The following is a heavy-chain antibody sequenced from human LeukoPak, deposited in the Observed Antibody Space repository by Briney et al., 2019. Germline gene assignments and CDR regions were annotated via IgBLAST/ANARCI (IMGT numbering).Heavy chain of an antibody. V-gene: IGHV3-48*01. CDR2: VSSSSSTI. Sequence: HPGGSLRLSCAASGFTFSSYSMNWVRQAPGKGLEWVSYVSSSSSTIYYADSVKGRFTISRDNAKNSLYLQMNSLRAEDTAVYYCARDRLYYDILTGYRPNWFDPWGQGTLVTVSS. CDR1: GFTFSSYS. CDR3: ARDRLYYDILTGYRPNWFDP. J-gene: IGHJ5*02. D-gene: IGHD3-9*01.